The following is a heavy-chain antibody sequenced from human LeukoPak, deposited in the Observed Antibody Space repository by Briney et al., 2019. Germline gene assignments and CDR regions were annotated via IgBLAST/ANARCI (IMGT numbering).Heavy chain of an antibody. V-gene: IGHV3-30*04. CDR2: ISYDGSNK. D-gene: IGHD3-22*01. CDR1: GFTFSSYA. J-gene: IGHJ4*02. CDR3: ARTITMIVVALPDY. Sequence: PGGSLRLSCAASGFTFSSYAMHWVRQAPGKGLEWVAVISYDGSNKYYADSVKGRFTISRDNSKNTLYLQMNSLRAEDTAVYYCARTITMIVVALPDYWAREPWSPSPQ.